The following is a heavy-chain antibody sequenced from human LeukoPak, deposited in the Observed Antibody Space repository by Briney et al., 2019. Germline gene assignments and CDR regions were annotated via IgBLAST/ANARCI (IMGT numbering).Heavy chain of an antibody. J-gene: IGHJ4*02. CDR2: VYYSGST. CDR3: ARVDTSPYYFDF. V-gene: IGHV4-39*01. CDR1: GGSISSTSYY. Sequence: SETLSPTCTVSGGSISSTSYYWGWIRQPPGKGLEWIGNVYYSGSTYYTPSLKSRVTISVDTSQNQFSLRLRSVTATDTAVYYCARVDTSPYYFDFWGQGTPVTVSS. D-gene: IGHD5-18*01.